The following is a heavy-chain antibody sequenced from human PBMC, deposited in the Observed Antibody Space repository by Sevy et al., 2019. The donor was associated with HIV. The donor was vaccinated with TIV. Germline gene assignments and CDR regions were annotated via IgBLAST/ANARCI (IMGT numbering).Heavy chain of an antibody. CDR2: ITGSGGTT. Sequence: GGSLRLSCAASGFXFNSYAMSWVRQAPGKGLEWVSSITGSGGTTYFADSVKGRFTISRDNSKNTLYLQMNSLRAEDTALYYCAXDGVYXXXXXXXXXXGQGXLVTVSS. V-gene: IGHV3-23*01. J-gene: IGHJ1*01. CDR3: AXDGVYXXXXXXXXX. CDR1: GFXFNSYA. D-gene: IGHD3-16*01.